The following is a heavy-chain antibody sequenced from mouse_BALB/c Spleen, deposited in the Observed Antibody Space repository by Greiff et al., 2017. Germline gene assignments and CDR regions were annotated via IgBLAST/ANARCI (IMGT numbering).Heavy chain of an antibody. D-gene: IGHD2-1*01. CDR3: ARDGNYEYFDV. J-gene: IGHJ1*01. Sequence: VQLQQSGPGLVKPSQSLSLTCTVTGYSITSDYAWNWIRQFPGNKLEWMGYISYSGSTSYNPSLKSRISITRDTSKNQFFLQLNSVTTEDTATYYCARDGNYEYFDVWGAGTTVTVSS. V-gene: IGHV3-2*02. CDR1: GYSITSDYA. CDR2: ISYSGST.